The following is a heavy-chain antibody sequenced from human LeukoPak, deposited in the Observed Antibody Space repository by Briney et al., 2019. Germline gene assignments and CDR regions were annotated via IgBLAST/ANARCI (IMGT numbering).Heavy chain of an antibody. Sequence: ASVKVSCKASGYTFTSYGISWVRQAPGQGLEWMGWINPNSGGTNYAQKFQGRVTMTRDTSISTAYMELSRLRSDDTAVYYCARDSSPWGYYGSGSYPSVPDYWGQGTLVTVSS. CDR3: ARDSSPWGYYGSGSYPSVPDY. CDR1: GYTFTSYG. J-gene: IGHJ4*02. V-gene: IGHV1-2*02. D-gene: IGHD3-10*01. CDR2: INPNSGGT.